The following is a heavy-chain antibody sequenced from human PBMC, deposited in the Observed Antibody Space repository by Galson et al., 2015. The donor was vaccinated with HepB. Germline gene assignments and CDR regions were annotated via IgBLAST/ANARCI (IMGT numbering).Heavy chain of an antibody. CDR1: GYTFTSYY. J-gene: IGHJ6*03. CDR2: INPSGGST. CDR3: ASKGYSSSSLELDYYMDV. V-gene: IGHV1-46*03. D-gene: IGHD6-6*01. Sequence: SVKVSCKASGYTFTSYYMHWVRQAPGQGLEWMGIINPSGGSTSYAQKFQGRVTMTRDTSTSTVYMELSSLRSEDTAVYYCASKGYSSSSLELDYYMDVWGKGTTVTVSS.